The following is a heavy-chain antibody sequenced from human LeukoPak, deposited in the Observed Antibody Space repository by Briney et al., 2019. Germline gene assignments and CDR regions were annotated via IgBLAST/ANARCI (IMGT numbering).Heavy chain of an antibody. D-gene: IGHD2-21*02. Sequence: SETLSLTCTVSGGSISSYYWSWIRQPAGKGLEWIGRIYTSGSTNYNPSLKSRVTISVDTSKNQFSLKLSSVTAADTAVYYCARTCGGDCYFPRGMDVWGQGTTVTVSS. CDR1: GGSISSYY. CDR2: IYTSGST. V-gene: IGHV4-4*07. J-gene: IGHJ6*02. CDR3: ARTCGGDCYFPRGMDV.